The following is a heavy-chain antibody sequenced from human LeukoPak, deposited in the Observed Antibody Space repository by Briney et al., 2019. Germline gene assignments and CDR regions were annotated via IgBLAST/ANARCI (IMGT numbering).Heavy chain of an antibody. J-gene: IGHJ6*04. CDR1: GFIFSSYA. CDR2: ISGSGGST. CDR3: ARRARLYFYMDV. Sequence: PGGSLRLSCAASGFIFSSYAMSWVRQAPGKGLEWVSTISGSGGSTYYADSVKGRFTISRDNSKNTVSLQMDSLRVEDTAVYYCARRARLYFYMDVWGKGTTVTVSS. D-gene: IGHD3-9*01. V-gene: IGHV3-23*01.